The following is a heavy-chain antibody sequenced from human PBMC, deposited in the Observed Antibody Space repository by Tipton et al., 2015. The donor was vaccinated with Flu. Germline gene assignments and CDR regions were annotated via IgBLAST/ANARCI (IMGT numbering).Heavy chain of an antibody. CDR2: IYPSGTT. Sequence: GLVKPSETLSLTCTVSSGSIRSTNYFCAWIRQPPGKRLELIGSIYPSGTTYYNPSLKSRVTISVDTSKSQFSLMLRSVTAADTAVYYCARVRRMSTSSSCFFDYWGQGTLVTVSS. J-gene: IGHJ4*02. V-gene: IGHV4-39*07. CDR1: SGSIRSTNYF. D-gene: IGHD2-2*01. CDR3: ARVRRMSTSSSCFFDY.